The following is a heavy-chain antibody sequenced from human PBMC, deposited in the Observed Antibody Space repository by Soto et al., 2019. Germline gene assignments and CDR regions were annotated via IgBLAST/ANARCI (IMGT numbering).Heavy chain of an antibody. CDR3: ARALGCSGGSCYSAVDYYYGMDV. V-gene: IGHV3-13*01. Sequence: EVQLVESGGGLVQPGGSLRLSCAASGFTFSSYDMHWVRQATGKGLEWVSAIGTAGDTYYPGSVKGRFTISRENAKNSLYLQMNSLIAGDTAVYYCARALGCSGGSCYSAVDYYYGMDVWGQGTTVTVSS. J-gene: IGHJ6*02. D-gene: IGHD2-15*01. CDR2: IGTAGDT. CDR1: GFTFSSYD.